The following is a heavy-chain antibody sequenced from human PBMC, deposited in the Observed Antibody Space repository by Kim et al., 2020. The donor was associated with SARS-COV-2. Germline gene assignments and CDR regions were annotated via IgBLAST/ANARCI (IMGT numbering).Heavy chain of an antibody. CDR2: INHSGST. V-gene: IGHV4-34*01. CDR1: GGSFSGYY. Sequence: SETLSLTCAVYGGSFSGYYWSWIRQPPGRGLEWIGEINHSGSTNYNQSLMSRVTISVDTSKNQFSLKLSSVTAPDMAVYYCARGGRYYGSGSYRPVDYYG. CDR3: ARGGRYYGSGSYRPVDYYG. J-gene: IGHJ6*01. D-gene: IGHD3-10*01.